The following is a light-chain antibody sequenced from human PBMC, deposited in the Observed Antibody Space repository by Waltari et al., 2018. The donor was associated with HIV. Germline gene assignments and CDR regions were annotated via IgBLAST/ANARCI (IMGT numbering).Light chain of an antibody. CDR3: QSYDKGLSTWV. CDR1: SSNLGAGYD. CDR2: SNS. V-gene: IGLV1-40*01. Sequence: QSVLTQPPSVSGAPGQRVTISCSGRSSNLGAGYDVHWYQLLPGRAPKVVISSNSNRPSGLPGRFSGSKSGTSASLAITGLQAEEEGDYYCQSYDKGLSTWVFGGGTKLTV. J-gene: IGLJ3*02.